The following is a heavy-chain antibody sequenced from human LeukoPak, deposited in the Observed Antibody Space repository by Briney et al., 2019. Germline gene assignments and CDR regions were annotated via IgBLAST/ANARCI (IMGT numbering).Heavy chain of an antibody. V-gene: IGHV1-18*01. CDR2: ISAYNGNT. D-gene: IGHD1-26*01. J-gene: IGHJ6*02. Sequence: ASVKVSCKASGYTFNNYGISWVRQAPGQGLGWMGWISAYNGNTNYAQKFQDRVTMTTDTSTSTAFMELRSLRSDDTAVFYCARSGSHYFYHYGLDVWGQGTTVIVSS. CDR1: GYTFNNYG. CDR3: ARSGSHYFYHYGLDV.